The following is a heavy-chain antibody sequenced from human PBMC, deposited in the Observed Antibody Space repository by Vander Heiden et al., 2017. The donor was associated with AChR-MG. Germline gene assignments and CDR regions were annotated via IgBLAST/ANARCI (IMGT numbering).Heavy chain of an antibody. D-gene: IGHD5-12*01. CDR3: ARNIVATIQRGYYYGMDV. CDR1: GFTFSSYG. V-gene: IGHV3-33*01. CDR2: IWYDGSNK. J-gene: IGHJ6*02. Sequence: QVQLVESGGGVVQPGRSLRLSCAASGFTFSSYGMHWVRQAPGKGLEWLAVIWYDGSNKYYADSVKGRFTISRDNSKNTLYLQMNSLRAEDTAVYYCARNIVATIQRGYYYGMDVWGQGTTVTVSS.